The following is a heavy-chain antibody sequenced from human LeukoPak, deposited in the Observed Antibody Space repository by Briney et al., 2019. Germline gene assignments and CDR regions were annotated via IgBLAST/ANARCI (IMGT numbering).Heavy chain of an antibody. Sequence: GGSLRLSCAATGFTFSGYTMHWVRQAPGKGLESVSAISSNGGSTYYANSVKGRFTISRDNSKNTLYLQMDSLRAEDMAVYYCAREGSPSTFDYWGQGTLVTVSS. CDR2: ISSNGGST. V-gene: IGHV3-64*01. J-gene: IGHJ4*02. D-gene: IGHD2/OR15-2a*01. CDR3: AREGSPSTFDY. CDR1: GFTFSGYT.